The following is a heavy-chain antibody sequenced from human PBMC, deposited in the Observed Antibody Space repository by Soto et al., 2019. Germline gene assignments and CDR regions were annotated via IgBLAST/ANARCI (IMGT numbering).Heavy chain of an antibody. D-gene: IGHD2-2*01. V-gene: IGHV1-69*13. Sequence: GASVKVSCKASGGTFSSYAISWVRQAPGQGLEWMGGIIPIFGTANYAQKFQGRVTITADESTSTAYMELSSLRSEDTAVYYCARLELGYCSSTSCPPLYGMDVWGQGTTVTVSS. CDR2: IIPIFGTA. CDR3: ARLELGYCSSTSCPPLYGMDV. J-gene: IGHJ6*02. CDR1: GGTFSSYA.